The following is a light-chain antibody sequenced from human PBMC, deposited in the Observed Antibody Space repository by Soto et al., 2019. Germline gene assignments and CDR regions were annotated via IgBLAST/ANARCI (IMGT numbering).Light chain of an antibody. V-gene: IGKV4-1*01. J-gene: IGKJ2*01. CDR2: WAS. CDR3: QQSYRTPHT. CDR1: QSVLSSSNNKNC. Sequence: DIVMTQSPDSLAVSLGERATINCKSSQSVLSSSNNKNCLAWYQQKPGQPPRLLIYWASTRESGVPDRFSGSGSGTNFTLTISRLQREDFATYYCQQSYRTPHTFGQGTKLESK.